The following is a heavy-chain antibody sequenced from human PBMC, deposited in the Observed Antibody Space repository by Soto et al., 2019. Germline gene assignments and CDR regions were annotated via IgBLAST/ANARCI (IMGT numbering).Heavy chain of an antibody. J-gene: IGHJ6*02. CDR3: ARDLDRYCSVTSCHAMDV. CDR1: GGSIRSTNW. CDR2: VYHNGTS. V-gene: IGHV4-4*02. Sequence: PSETLSLTCVVYGGSIRSTNWWAWVRQTPGKGLEWIGEVYHNGTSNYNPSLKGRATISVDRSKDQVSLRLNSVIDADTAVYYCARDLDRYCSVTSCHAMDVWGQGTPVTVSS. D-gene: IGHD2-15*01.